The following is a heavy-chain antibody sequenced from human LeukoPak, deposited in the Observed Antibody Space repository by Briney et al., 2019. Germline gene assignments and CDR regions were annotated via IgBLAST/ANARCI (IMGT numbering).Heavy chain of an antibody. J-gene: IGHJ3*02. D-gene: IGHD2-8*02. Sequence: SETLSLTCTVSGGSVSSGSYYWTWIRQPPGKGLEWIGYISYSGSTNLNPSLKSRATISVDTSKNQFSLNLSSVTAADTAVYYCARRGTGGRSFDIWGQGTMVTVSS. CDR2: ISYSGST. CDR3: ARRGTGGRSFDI. CDR1: GGSVSSGSYY. V-gene: IGHV4-61*01.